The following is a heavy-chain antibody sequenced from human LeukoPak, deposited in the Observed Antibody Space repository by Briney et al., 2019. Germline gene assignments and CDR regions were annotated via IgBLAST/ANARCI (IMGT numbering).Heavy chain of an antibody. J-gene: IGHJ3*02. D-gene: IGHD3-10*01. CDR1: GGSFSGYY. V-gene: IGHV4-34*01. CDR2: INHSAST. Sequence: SETLSLTCSVYGGSFSGYYWSWIRQPPGKGLEWNGEINHSASTKNSPSLKSRVNISVDTSKIQFSLKLSSVTAADTAVYYCARSNYYGSGTPGCDIWGQGTMVTVSS. CDR3: ARSNYYGSGTPGCDI.